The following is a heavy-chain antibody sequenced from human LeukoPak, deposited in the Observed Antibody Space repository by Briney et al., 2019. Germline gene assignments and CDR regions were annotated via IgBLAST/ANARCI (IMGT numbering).Heavy chain of an antibody. CDR2: MNPNSGNT. D-gene: IGHD1-26*01. CDR1: GYTFTSYD. J-gene: IGHJ6*02. Sequence: ASVKVSCTASGYTFTSYDINWVRQATGQGLEWMGWMNPNSGNTGYAQKFQGRVTMTRNTSMSTAYMELSSLRSEDTAVYYCARAIALVGVTHYYGMDVWGQGTTVTVSS. V-gene: IGHV1-8*01. CDR3: ARAIALVGVTHYYGMDV.